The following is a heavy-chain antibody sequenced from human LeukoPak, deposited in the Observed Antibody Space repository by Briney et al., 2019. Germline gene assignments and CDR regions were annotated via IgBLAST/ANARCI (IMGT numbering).Heavy chain of an antibody. CDR1: GFTFSSYW. J-gene: IGHJ4*02. V-gene: IGHV3-74*01. D-gene: IGHD1-26*01. Sequence: GRSLRLSCAASGFTFSSYWMHWVRQAPGKGLVWVSRINSDGSSTSYADSVKGRFIISRDNAKNTLYLQMNSPRAEDSAVYYCARDRGLYSGSQRLDYWGQGTLVTVSS. CDR2: INSDGSST. CDR3: ARDRGLYSGSQRLDY.